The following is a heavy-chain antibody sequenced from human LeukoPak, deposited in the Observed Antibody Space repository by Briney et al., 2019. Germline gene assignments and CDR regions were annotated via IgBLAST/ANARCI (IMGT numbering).Heavy chain of an antibody. D-gene: IGHD4-23*01. CDR3: ARDLGLYGGNSALDY. CDR1: GGTFSSYA. Sequence: SVKVSCKASGGTFSSYAISWVRQAPGQGLEWMGGIIPIFGTANYAQKFQGRVTITADESTSTAYMELSSLRSEDTAVYYCARDLGLYGGNSALDYWGQGTLVTASS. V-gene: IGHV1-69*13. CDR2: IIPIFGTA. J-gene: IGHJ4*02.